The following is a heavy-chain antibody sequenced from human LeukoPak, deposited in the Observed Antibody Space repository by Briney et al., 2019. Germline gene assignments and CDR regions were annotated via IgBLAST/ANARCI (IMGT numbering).Heavy chain of an antibody. D-gene: IGHD1/OR15-1a*01. CDR1: GYIFTGYY. CDR3: ARVQFRTLLDYFDY. V-gene: IGHV1-18*04. CDR2: ISAYNGNT. Sequence: APVKVSCKASGYIFTGYYMHWVRQAPGQGLEWMGWISAYNGNTNYAQKLQGRVTMTTDTSTSTAYMELRSLRSDDTAVYYCARVQFRTLLDYFDYWGQGTLVTVSS. J-gene: IGHJ4*02.